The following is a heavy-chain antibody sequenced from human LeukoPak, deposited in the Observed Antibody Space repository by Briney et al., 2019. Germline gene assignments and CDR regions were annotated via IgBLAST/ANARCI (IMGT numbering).Heavy chain of an antibody. V-gene: IGHV3-21*04. CDR2: ISSSSSYI. J-gene: IGHJ4*02. D-gene: IGHD1/OR15-1a*01. Sequence: GGSLRLSCAASGFPFSYYSMNWVRQAPGKGLEWVSSISSSSSYIYYADSVKGRFTISRDNAKKSLYLQMTSLRAEDAAVYYCAKGPRALEHSTHRFDSWGQGTLVTVSS. CDR1: GFPFSYYS. CDR3: AKGPRALEHSTHRFDS.